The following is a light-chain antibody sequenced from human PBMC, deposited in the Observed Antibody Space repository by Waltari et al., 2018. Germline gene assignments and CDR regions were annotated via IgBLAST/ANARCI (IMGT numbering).Light chain of an antibody. CDR1: QDMSNF. J-gene: IGKJ4*01. V-gene: IGKV1-33*01. Sequence: DIQMTQSPSSPSASVGDRVTITCQASQDMSNFLNWYQQKPGEAPKLLIYDASNLETGVPSRFSGSGSGTDFTFTISSLQPEDIATYYCQHLGTFGGGTKVEIK. CDR2: DAS. CDR3: QHLGT.